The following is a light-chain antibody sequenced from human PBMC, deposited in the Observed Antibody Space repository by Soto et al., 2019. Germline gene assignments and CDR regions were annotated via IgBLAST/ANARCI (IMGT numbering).Light chain of an antibody. V-gene: IGKV3-20*01. Sequence: EIVLTQSPGTLSLSPGERATLSCRASQSVSSAYLAWYQQKPGQAPRLLIYDVSSRATGIPDRFSGSGSGTDFTLTISGLEPEDFAVYYCQQYGSSPRVTFGPGTKVDIK. CDR1: QSVSSAY. CDR2: DVS. J-gene: IGKJ3*01. CDR3: QQYGSSPRVT.